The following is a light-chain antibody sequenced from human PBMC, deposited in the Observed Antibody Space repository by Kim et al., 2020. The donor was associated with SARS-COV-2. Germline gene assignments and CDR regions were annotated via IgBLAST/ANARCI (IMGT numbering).Light chain of an antibody. Sequence: SPRPPASITCSGDKVGDKYACWYQQKPGQSPVLVIYQDSKRPSGIPERFSGSNSGNTATLTISGTQAMDEADYYCQAWDSSTYVVFGGGTQLTVL. CDR2: QDS. CDR3: QAWDSSTYVV. CDR1: KVGDKY. J-gene: IGLJ2*01. V-gene: IGLV3-1*01.